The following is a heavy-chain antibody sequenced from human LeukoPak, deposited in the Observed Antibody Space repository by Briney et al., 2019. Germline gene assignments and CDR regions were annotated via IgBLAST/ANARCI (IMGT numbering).Heavy chain of an antibody. V-gene: IGHV3-11*06. CDR3: ARGEEYSSSSGPVDY. CDR1: GFTFSDDY. J-gene: IGHJ4*02. D-gene: IGHD6-6*01. Sequence: PGGSLRLSCAASGFTFSDDYMSWIRQAPGKGLEWVSYISSRSNYTNYADSVKGRFTISRDNAKHSLYLQMNSLGAEDTAVYYCARGEEYSSSSGPVDYWGQGTPVTVSS. CDR2: ISSRSNYT.